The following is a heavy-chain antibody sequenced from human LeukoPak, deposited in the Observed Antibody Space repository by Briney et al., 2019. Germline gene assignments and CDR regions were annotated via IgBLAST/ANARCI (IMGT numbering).Heavy chain of an antibody. J-gene: IGHJ5*02. CDR2: IYATGST. V-gene: IGHV4-4*09. D-gene: IGHD3-10*01. CDR3: ARHGSVRSPLGP. Sequence: SETLSLTCTVPGGSISSYYWSWIRQPPGKGLEWIGYIYATGSTNYNPSLKSRVTISVDTSKHQFSLNLRSVTAADTAVYYCARHGSVRSPLGPWGQGTLVTVSS. CDR1: GGSISSYY.